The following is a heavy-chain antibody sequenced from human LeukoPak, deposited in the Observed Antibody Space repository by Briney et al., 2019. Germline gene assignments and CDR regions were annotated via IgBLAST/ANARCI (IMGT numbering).Heavy chain of an antibody. D-gene: IGHD4-17*01. V-gene: IGHV1-69*04. Sequence: ASVKVSCKASGGTFSSYAISWVRQAPGQGLEWMGRIIPILGIANYAQKFQGRVTITADKSTSTAYMELSSLRSEDTAVYYCARGGPYGDYVGCDYWGQGTLVTVSS. CDR3: ARGGPYGDYVGCDY. CDR2: IIPILGIA. CDR1: GGTFSSYA. J-gene: IGHJ4*02.